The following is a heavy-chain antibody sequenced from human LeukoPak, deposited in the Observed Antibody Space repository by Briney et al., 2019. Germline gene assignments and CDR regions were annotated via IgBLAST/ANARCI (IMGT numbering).Heavy chain of an antibody. CDR1: GFTFSSYA. J-gene: IGHJ4*02. Sequence: GGSLRLSCAASGFTFSSYAMHWVRQAPGKGLEWGAVISYDGSNKYYADSVKGRFTISRDNSKNTLYLQMNSLRAEDTAVYYCARDPAIELYYFDYWGQGTLVTVSS. CDR3: ARDPAIELYYFDY. CDR2: ISYDGSNK. V-gene: IGHV3-30-3*01. D-gene: IGHD2-2*02.